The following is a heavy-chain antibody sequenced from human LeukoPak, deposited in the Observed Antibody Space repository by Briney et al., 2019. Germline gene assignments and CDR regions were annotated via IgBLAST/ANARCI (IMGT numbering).Heavy chain of an antibody. V-gene: IGHV4-59*01. D-gene: IGHD3-22*01. Sequence: SETLSLTCTVSGGSFSGYYWSWIRQPPGKGLGWIGYISYSGSTNYKPSLKSRVTISLDASKNQFSLKLSSVTAADTAVYYCAGGGTYYYDSSGYYWGQGTLVTVSS. CDR3: AGGGTYYYDSSGYY. CDR2: ISYSGST. J-gene: IGHJ4*02. CDR1: GGSFSGYY.